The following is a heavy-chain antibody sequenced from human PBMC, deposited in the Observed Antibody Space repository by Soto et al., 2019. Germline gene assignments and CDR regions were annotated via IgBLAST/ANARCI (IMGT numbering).Heavy chain of an antibody. CDR1: GDTFKNCV. V-gene: IGHV1-69*01. CDR2: IIPLFGTT. Sequence: QVQVVQSGVEVRRPGSSVKVSCKASGDTFKNCVISWVRQAPGQGLEWMGGIIPLFGTTDFAQRFQGRLTITTDESTTTAYMELSRLRSEETSTYYCAAELGFGKLSVVWGQGNTVIVSS. J-gene: IGHJ6*02. D-gene: IGHD3-10*01. CDR3: AAELGFGKLSVV.